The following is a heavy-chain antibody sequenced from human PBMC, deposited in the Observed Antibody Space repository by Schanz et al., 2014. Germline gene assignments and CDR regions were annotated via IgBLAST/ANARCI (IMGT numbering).Heavy chain of an antibody. CDR1: GFTVSSNY. V-gene: IGHV3-53*01. Sequence: DVQLVESGGGLIQPGGSLRLSCAVSGFTVSSNYMSWVRQAPGKGLEWISSMYINSGSTQYADSVKGRFIISRDSSKNTLFLQMNSLRAEDTAVYFCARDGGRDGYNLAFDVWGQGTLVTVSS. CDR3: ARDGGRDGYNLAFDV. J-gene: IGHJ3*01. CDR2: MYINSGST. D-gene: IGHD5-12*01.